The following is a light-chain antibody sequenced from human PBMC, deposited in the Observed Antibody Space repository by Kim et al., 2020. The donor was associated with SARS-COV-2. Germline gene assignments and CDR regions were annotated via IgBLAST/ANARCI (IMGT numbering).Light chain of an antibody. CDR3: QQSNSTPLT. CDR1: QSISTN. CDR2: AAS. V-gene: IGKV1-39*01. J-gene: IGKJ4*01. Sequence: DNQMTQSPSPLSAYVGDRVTITCRASQSISTNLNWYQQKSGKAPKLLIYAASSLQGGVPSRFSGSGSGTDFTLTISSLQPEDSATYYCQQSNSTPLTFGGGTKVDIK.